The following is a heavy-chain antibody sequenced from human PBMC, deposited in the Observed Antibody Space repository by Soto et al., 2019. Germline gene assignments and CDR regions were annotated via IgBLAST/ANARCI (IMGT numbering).Heavy chain of an antibody. V-gene: IGHV3-74*01. D-gene: IGHD6-19*01. CDR2: INSDGSST. CDR3: ARGGHYSSGHYGIDY. CDR1: GFTFSSYW. Sequence: EVQLVESGGGLVQPGGSLRLSCAASGFTFSSYWMHWVRQAPGKGLVWVSRINSDGSSTSYADSVKGRFTISRDNAKNTLYLQMNSLRAEDTAVYYCARGGHYSSGHYGIDYWGQGTLVTVSS. J-gene: IGHJ4*02.